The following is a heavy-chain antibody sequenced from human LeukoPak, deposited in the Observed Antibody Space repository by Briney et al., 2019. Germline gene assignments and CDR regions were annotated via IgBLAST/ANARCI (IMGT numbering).Heavy chain of an antibody. Sequence: GASVKVSCKASGVTFSTSAMQWVRQARGQRLEWIGWIVVGSGDTKYAQKLQERVTITRDMSTSTAYMELSGLRSEDNAVYYCAAGGTVWTFDYWGQGTLVTVSS. J-gene: IGHJ4*02. CDR1: GVTFSTSA. CDR2: IVVGSGDT. CDR3: AAGGTVWTFDY. V-gene: IGHV1-58*02. D-gene: IGHD2-15*01.